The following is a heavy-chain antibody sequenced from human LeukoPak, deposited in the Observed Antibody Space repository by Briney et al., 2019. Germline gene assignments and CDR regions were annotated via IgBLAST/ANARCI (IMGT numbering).Heavy chain of an antibody. CDR1: GFTFSSYS. Sequence: GGSLRLSCAASGFTFSSYSMNWVRQAPGKGLEWVSYINSFSSIIYYADSVKGRFTISRDNAKNSLYLQMNGLRAEDTAVYYCARGPKGWLQLDYWGQGTLVTVSS. V-gene: IGHV3-48*01. J-gene: IGHJ4*02. CDR2: INSFSSII. CDR3: ARGPKGWLQLDY. D-gene: IGHD5-24*01.